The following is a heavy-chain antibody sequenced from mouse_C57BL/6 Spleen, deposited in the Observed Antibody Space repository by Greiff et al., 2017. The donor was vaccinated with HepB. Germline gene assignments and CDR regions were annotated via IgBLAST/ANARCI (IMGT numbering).Heavy chain of an antibody. CDR2: IDPSDSYT. D-gene: IGHD1-2*01. CDR1: GYTFTSYW. V-gene: IGHV1-50*01. J-gene: IGHJ2*01. CDR3: ARVTHYYPSY. Sequence: QVQLQQPGAELVKPGASVKLSCKASGYTFTSYWMQWVRQRPGQGLEWIGEIDPSDSYTNYNQKFKGKATLTVDTSSSTAYMQLSSLTSEDSAGYYRARVTHYYPSYWGQGTTLTVSS.